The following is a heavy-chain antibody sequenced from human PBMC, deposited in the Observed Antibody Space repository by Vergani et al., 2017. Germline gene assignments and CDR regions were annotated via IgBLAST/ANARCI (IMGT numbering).Heavy chain of an antibody. J-gene: IGHJ6*02. D-gene: IGHD4-17*01. CDR1: GCTFSDYY. CDR2: ISSSGSTI. Sequence: QVQLVESGGGLVKPGGSLRLSCAASGCTFSDYYMSWIRQAPGKGLEWVSYISSSGSTIYYADSVKGRFTISRDNAKNSLYLQMNSLRAEDTAVYYCARDGATMTTVTTSYYYGMDVWGQGTTVTVSS. CDR3: ARDGATMTTVTTSYYYGMDV. V-gene: IGHV3-11*04.